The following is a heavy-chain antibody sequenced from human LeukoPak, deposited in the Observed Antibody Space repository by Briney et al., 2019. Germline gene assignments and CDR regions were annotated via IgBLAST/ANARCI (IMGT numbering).Heavy chain of an antibody. V-gene: IGHV4-39*07. CDR2: IYHSGST. CDR1: GGSISSSSYY. J-gene: IGHJ5*02. CDR3: ARVVYNWFDP. Sequence: SETLSLTCTVSGGSISSSSYYWGWIRQPPGKGLEWIGSIYHSGSTYYNPSLKSRVTISVDTSKNQFSLKLSSVTAADTAVYYCARVVYNWFDPWGQGTLVTVSS.